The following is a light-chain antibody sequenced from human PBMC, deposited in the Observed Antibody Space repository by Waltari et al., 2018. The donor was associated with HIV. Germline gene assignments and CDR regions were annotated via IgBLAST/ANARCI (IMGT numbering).Light chain of an antibody. CDR2: STN. J-gene: IGLJ3*02. CDR3: VLYMGSGINWV. Sequence: TVTLTCGLSSGSVSTSYYPSWYQQTPGQAPRTLIYSTNTRSSGVPDRFSGSILGNKAALTITGAQADDESDYYCVLYMGSGINWVFGGGTKLTVL. V-gene: IGLV8-61*01. CDR1: SGSVSTSYY.